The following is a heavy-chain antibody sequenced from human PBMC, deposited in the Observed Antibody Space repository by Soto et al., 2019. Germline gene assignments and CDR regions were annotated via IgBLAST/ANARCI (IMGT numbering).Heavy chain of an antibody. CDR2: IITIFGTA. Sequence: ASVKVSCKASGGTFSSYAISWVRQAPGQGLEWMGGIITIFGTANYAQKFQGRVTITADESTSTAYMELSSLRSEDTAVYYCATPSGGYYYYYGMDVWGLGTTVTVSS. CDR1: GGTFSSYA. D-gene: IGHD3-10*01. J-gene: IGHJ6*02. V-gene: IGHV1-69*13. CDR3: ATPSGGYYYYYGMDV.